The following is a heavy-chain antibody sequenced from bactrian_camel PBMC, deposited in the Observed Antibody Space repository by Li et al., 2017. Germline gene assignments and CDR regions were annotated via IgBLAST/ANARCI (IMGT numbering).Heavy chain of an antibody. J-gene: IGHJ6*01. V-gene: IGHV3S1*01. CDR2: INSSGRST. D-gene: IGHD3*01. CDR3: VTAGTQAWGADFSY. Sequence: HVQLVESGGGSVETGGSLRLSCAASGFTFSSYWMYWVRQAPGKGLEWVSDINSSGRSTNYADSVKGRFTISRDNAKNMLYLQMNSLKSEDTAVYYWVTAGTQAWGADFSYWGQGTQVTVS. CDR1: GFTFSSYW.